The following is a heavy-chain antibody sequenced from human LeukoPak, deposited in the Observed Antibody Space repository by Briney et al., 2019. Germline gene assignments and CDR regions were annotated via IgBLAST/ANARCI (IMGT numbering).Heavy chain of an antibody. Sequence: PGGSLRLSCAASGFTFSSYAMSWVRQAPGKGLEWVSAISGSGGSTYYADSVKGRFTISRDNSKNTLYLQMNSLRAEDTAVYYCAKDPVTSEAYYYYYYGMDVWGQGTTVTVS. D-gene: IGHD1-14*01. CDR2: ISGSGGST. V-gene: IGHV3-23*01. J-gene: IGHJ6*02. CDR1: GFTFSSYA. CDR3: AKDPVTSEAYYYYYYGMDV.